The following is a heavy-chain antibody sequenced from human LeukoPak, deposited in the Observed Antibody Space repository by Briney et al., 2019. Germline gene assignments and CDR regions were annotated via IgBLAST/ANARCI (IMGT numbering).Heavy chain of an antibody. CDR1: VVTFDVYA. CDR3: ARGLADCSSSSCLPYGVDV. V-gene: IGHV3-20*01. CDR2: INWCCTSA. J-gene: IGHJ6*02. D-gene: IGHD2-2*01. Sequence: GGSLRLSCAASVVTFDVYAMIWVPQRPGRPLEGFSSINWCCTSADYADSVKARFTISRDNAKNSLYLQMNSLRGEDTAFYHCARGLADCSSSSCLPYGVDVWGQGTTVTVSS.